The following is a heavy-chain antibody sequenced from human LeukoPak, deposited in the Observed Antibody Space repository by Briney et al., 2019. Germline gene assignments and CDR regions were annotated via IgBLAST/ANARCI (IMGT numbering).Heavy chain of an antibody. Sequence: SETLSLTCAVYGGSFSGYYWSWIRQPPGKGLEWIGEINHSGSTNYNPSLKSRVTISVDTSKNQFSLKLSSVTAADTAVYYCARLSRYFGWFDPWAREPWSPSPQ. CDR2: INHSGST. CDR1: GGSFSGYY. D-gene: IGHD3-9*01. V-gene: IGHV4-34*01. J-gene: IGHJ5*02. CDR3: ARLSRYFGWFDP.